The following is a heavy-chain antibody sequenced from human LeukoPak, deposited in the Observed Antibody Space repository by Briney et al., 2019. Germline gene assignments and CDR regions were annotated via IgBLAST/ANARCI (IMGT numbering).Heavy chain of an antibody. CDR2: IIPIFGTA. Sequence: ASVKVSCKASGGTFSSYAISWVRQAPGQGLEWMGGIIPIFGTANYAQKFQGRVTITADKSTSTAYMELSSLRSEDTAVYYCARDDYYYDTSGYDFYFDSWGQGTLVTVSS. CDR1: GGTFSSYA. D-gene: IGHD3-22*01. J-gene: IGHJ4*02. CDR3: ARDDYYYDTSGYDFYFDS. V-gene: IGHV1-69*06.